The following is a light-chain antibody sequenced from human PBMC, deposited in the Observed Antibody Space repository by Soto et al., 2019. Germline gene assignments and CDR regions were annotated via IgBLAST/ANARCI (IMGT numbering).Light chain of an antibody. J-gene: IGKJ2*01. CDR2: GAS. CDR3: LQYGSSPPAYT. V-gene: IGKV3-20*01. CDR1: QYVSGSY. Sequence: ESVLTQSPGTLSLSPGDRATLSCRASQYVSGSYFAWYQQKPGQAPRLLIYGASSRATGIPDRFSGSGSGTAFPLTINRLGPEDFAVYYCLQYGSSPPAYTFGQGTKLEIK.